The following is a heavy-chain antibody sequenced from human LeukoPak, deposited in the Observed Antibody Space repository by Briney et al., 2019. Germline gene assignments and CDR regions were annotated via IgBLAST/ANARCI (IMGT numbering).Heavy chain of an antibody. J-gene: IGHJ5*02. D-gene: IGHD5-18*01. CDR1: GYSFTNYW. CDR2: IYPGDSDT. Sequence: GESLKISCKGSGYSFTNYWIGWVRRMPGKGPEWMGIIYPGDSDTRYSPSFQGQVTISADKSISTAYLQWRSLKVSETAMYYCARHLRLWQNWFDPWGQGTLVTVSS. CDR3: ARHLRLWQNWFDP. V-gene: IGHV5-51*01.